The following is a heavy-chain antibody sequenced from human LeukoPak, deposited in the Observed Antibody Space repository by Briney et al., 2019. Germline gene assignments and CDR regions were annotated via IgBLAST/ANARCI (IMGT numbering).Heavy chain of an antibody. CDR1: GFTFSGYS. CDR3: ARVGYYASGPFSYFDY. J-gene: IGHJ4*02. V-gene: IGHV3-21*01. CDR2: LSSSSTYI. D-gene: IGHD3-10*01. Sequence: GGSLRLSCAASGFTFSGYSMNWVRQAPGKGLEWVSALSSSSTYIYYVDSVKGRFTISRDNSKNTLYLQMNSLSVEDTAVYYCARVGYYASGPFSYFDYWGQGTLVTVSS.